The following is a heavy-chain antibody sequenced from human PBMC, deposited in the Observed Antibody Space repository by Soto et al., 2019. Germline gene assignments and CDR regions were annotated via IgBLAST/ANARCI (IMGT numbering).Heavy chain of an antibody. CDR3: APAPTDYYDPSAYANGFDM. Sequence: SETLSLTCTVSGGSINSGDYYWRWIRQPPGKGLEWIGYIYYSVSTYHNPSLKSRINISVDTSQNQFSLKLSSVTAADTAVYYCAPAPTDYYDPSAYANGFDMWGQGKMVTVSS. CDR1: GGSINSGDYY. D-gene: IGHD3-22*01. V-gene: IGHV4-30-4*01. CDR2: IYYSVST. J-gene: IGHJ3*02.